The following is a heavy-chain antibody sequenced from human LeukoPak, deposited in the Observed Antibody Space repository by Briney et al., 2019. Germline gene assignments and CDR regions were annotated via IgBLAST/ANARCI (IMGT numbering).Heavy chain of an antibody. CDR2: IIPIFGTA. CDR1: GGTFSSYA. J-gene: IGHJ5*02. CDR3: ARGRDSGWYDWFDP. D-gene: IGHD6-19*01. V-gene: IGHV1-69*13. Sequence: SVKVSCKASGGTFSSYAISWVRHAPGQGLEWMGGIIPIFGTANYAQKFQGRVTITADESTSTAYMELSSLRSEDTAVYYCARGRDSGWYDWFDPWGQGTLVTVSS.